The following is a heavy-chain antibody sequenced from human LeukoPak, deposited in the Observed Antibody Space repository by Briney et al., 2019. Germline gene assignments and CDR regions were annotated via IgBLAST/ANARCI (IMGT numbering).Heavy chain of an antibody. Sequence: SETLSLTCTVSGGSISSSSYYWGWIRQPPGKGLEWIGSIYYSGSTYYNPSLKSRVTMSVDTSNNQLSLKLSSVTAADTAVYYCARLGGGRGATGNWGQGTLVIVFS. V-gene: IGHV4-39*01. CDR1: GGSISSSSYY. D-gene: IGHD1-26*01. CDR3: ARLGGGRGATGN. CDR2: IYYSGST. J-gene: IGHJ4*02.